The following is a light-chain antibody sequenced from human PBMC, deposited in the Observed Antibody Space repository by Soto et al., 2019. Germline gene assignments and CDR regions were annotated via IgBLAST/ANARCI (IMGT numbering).Light chain of an antibody. V-gene: IGKV3-20*01. CDR3: QQSYKMPS. J-gene: IGKJ5*01. CDR1: QSVDSNY. CDR2: GAS. Sequence: IVLTQSPGTLSLSPGEEATLSCRASQSVDSNYLAWYQQKPGQTPRLIIYGASGRATGTPARFSGSGSGTDFTLTISSLEPEDFGTYYCQQSYKMPSFGQGTRLETK.